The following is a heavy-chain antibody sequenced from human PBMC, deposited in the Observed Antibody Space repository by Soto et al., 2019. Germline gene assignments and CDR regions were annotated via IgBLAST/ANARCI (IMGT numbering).Heavy chain of an antibody. V-gene: IGHV1-18*01. Sequence: QVQLVQSGAEVKKPGASVKVSCKAPGYTFSSYGISWVRQAPGQGLEWLGWISANNGNTNFAHKFQGRVTMTTATSTITANMGLRSARSDATAVYYCETSEIAGPTDYWGQGTLVTVSS. D-gene: IGHD3-22*01. J-gene: IGHJ4*02. CDR1: GYTFSSYG. CDR2: ISANNGNT. CDR3: ETSEIAGPTDY.